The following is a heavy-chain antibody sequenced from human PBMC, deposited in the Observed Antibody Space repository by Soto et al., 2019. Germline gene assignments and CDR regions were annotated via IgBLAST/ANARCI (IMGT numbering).Heavy chain of an antibody. Sequence: PSETLSLTCAVYGGSFSGYYWSWIRQPPGKGLEWIGEINHSGSTNYNPSLKSRVTISVDTSKNQFSLKLSSVTAADTAVYYCARDRSSSPYYYDLDVWGQGTTVAAS. CDR1: GGSFSGYY. CDR2: INHSGST. J-gene: IGHJ6*02. V-gene: IGHV4-34*01. CDR3: ARDRSSSPYYYDLDV. D-gene: IGHD6-6*01.